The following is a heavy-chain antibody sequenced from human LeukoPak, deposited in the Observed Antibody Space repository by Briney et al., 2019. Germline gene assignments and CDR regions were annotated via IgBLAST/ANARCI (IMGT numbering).Heavy chain of an antibody. Sequence: KHSETLTLTCTVSGGSISSYYWSWIRQPPGKGLEWIGYIYYSGSTNYNPSLESRVTISVEMSKNQFSLKVSSVTAADTAVYYCARHSSLGHFDLWGQGTLVTVSS. CDR3: ARHSSLGHFDL. CDR1: GGSISSYY. V-gene: IGHV4-59*08. J-gene: IGHJ4*02. CDR2: IYYSGST.